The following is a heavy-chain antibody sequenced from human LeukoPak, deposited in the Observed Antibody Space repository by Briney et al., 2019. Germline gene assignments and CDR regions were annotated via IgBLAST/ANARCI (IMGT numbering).Heavy chain of an antibody. CDR3: AASGSGTYRTFDY. CDR2: VYHTGSA. Sequence: RTSETLSLTCAVSGYSISSEYFWGWIRQFPGKGLEWIASVYHTGSAYYSPSLKSRIIISVDTSKNQFSLKLTSATAADTAVYYCAASGSGTYRTFDYWGQGALVTVSS. D-gene: IGHD3-10*01. J-gene: IGHJ4*02. CDR1: GYSISSEYF. V-gene: IGHV4-38-2*01.